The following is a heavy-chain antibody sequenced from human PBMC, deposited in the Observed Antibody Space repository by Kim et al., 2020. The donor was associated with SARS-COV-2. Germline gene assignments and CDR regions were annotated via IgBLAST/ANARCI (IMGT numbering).Heavy chain of an antibody. D-gene: IGHD3-9*01. Sequence: TYYHPSLKSRVTISVDTSKNQFSLKLSSVTAADTAVYYCARTGYYGGIDYWGQGTLVTVSS. CDR2: T. V-gene: IGHV4-31*02. CDR3: ARTGYYGGIDY. J-gene: IGHJ4*02.